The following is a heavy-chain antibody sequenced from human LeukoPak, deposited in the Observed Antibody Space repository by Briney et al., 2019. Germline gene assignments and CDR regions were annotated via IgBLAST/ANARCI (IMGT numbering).Heavy chain of an antibody. CDR3: ARGTSRFWEGLEYIDV. D-gene: IGHD3-3*01. Sequence: PGGSLRLSCAASGTTFEDYVMHWVRQAPGRGLEWVSLISWDGDDIYYADSVRGRFTVSRDNAENSLSLQMNSLRPDDTAVYFCARGTSRFWEGLEYIDVWGKGTTVAVSS. CDR1: GTTFEDYV. CDR2: ISWDGDDI. V-gene: IGHV3-43D*03. J-gene: IGHJ6*04.